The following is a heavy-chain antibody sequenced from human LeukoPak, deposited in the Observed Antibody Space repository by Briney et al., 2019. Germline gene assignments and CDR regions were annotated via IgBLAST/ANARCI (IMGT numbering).Heavy chain of an antibody. V-gene: IGHV4-59*08. CDR2: IYYTGGT. CDR1: GGSIGSDY. CDR3: AKYGNSGWVIDN. J-gene: IGHJ4*02. Sequence: PSETLSLTCTVSGGSIGSDYWTWIRQPPGKGLEYIGYIYYTGGTNYNPSLKSRVTISVDTSKNQFSLKLSSVTAADTAVYFCAKYGNSGWVIDNWGQGTLVTVSP. D-gene: IGHD6-19*01.